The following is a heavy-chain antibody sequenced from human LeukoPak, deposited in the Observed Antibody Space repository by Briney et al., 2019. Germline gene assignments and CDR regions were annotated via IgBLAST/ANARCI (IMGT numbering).Heavy chain of an antibody. V-gene: IGHV3-30*14. CDR2: ISHHGSNE. D-gene: IGHD3-9*01. CDR1: GFTFSTYP. CDR3: ARVHDTSGYYHYFDS. Sequence: GGSLRLSCEASGFTFSTYPRHWVRQAPDKGLEWVAMISHHGSNEYYADSVKGRFTISRDNSKHTPYLQMNNPRVEDTAIYYCARVHDTSGYYHYFDSWGQGTLVTVSS. J-gene: IGHJ4*02.